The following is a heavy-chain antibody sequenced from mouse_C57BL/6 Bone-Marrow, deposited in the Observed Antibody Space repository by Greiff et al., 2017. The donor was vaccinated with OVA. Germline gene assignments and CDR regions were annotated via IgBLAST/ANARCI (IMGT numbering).Heavy chain of an antibody. J-gene: IGHJ2*01. CDR1: GFTFSDYG. D-gene: IGHD1-1*02. V-gene: IGHV5-17*01. CDR3: ARGGYYVDD. CDR2: ISSGSSTI. Sequence: EVKLVESGGGLVKPGGSLKLSCAASGFTFSDYGMNWVRQAPEKGLEWVAYISSGSSTIYYADKVKGRFTISRDNAKNTLFLQMTGLRSEDTAMYYCARGGYYVDDWGQGTTLTVSS.